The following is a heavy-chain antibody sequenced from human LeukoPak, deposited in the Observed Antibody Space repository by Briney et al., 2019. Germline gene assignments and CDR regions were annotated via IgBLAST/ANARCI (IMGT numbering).Heavy chain of an antibody. Sequence: GGSLRLSCAASGFTFSSYGMHWVRQAPGKGLEWVAVISYDGSNKYYADSVKGRFTISRDNSKNTLYLQMNSLRAEDTAVYYCAKDSSGPSPDWGQGTLVTVSS. CDR2: ISYDGSNK. V-gene: IGHV3-30*18. D-gene: IGHD5-12*01. J-gene: IGHJ4*02. CDR3: AKDSSGPSPD. CDR1: GFTFSSYG.